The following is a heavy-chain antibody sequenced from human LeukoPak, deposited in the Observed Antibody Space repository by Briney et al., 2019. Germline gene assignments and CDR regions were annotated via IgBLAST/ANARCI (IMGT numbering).Heavy chain of an antibody. CDR2: IRFDGSTK. V-gene: IGHV3-30*02. D-gene: IGHD3-10*02. CDR3: AELGITMIGGV. CDR1: GFTFSSYS. Sequence: GGSLRLSCAASGFTFSSYSMNWVRQAPGKGLEWVAFIRFDGSTKYYADSVKGRFTISRDNAKNSLYLQMNSLRAEDTAVYYCAELGITMIGGVWGKGTTVTISS. J-gene: IGHJ6*04.